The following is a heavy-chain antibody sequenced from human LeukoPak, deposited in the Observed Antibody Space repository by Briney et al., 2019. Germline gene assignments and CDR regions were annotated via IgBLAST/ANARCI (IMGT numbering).Heavy chain of an antibody. CDR1: GGTFSSYA. V-gene: IGHV1-69*05. CDR2: IIPIFGTA. J-gene: IGHJ4*02. D-gene: IGHD2-2*01. CDR3: AREEEGDCSSTSCYLGY. Sequence: SVKVSCKASGGTFSSYAISWVRQAPGQGLEWMGGIIPIFGTANYAQKFQGRVTITTDESTSTAYMELSSLRSEDTAVYYCAREEEGDCSSTSCYLGYWGQGTLVTVSS.